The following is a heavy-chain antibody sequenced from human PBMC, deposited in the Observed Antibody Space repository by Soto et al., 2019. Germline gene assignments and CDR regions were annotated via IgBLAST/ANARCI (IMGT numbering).Heavy chain of an antibody. J-gene: IGHJ4*02. CDR2: ISYDGTKK. D-gene: IGHD6-13*01. Sequence: QVQLVESGGGVVQPGRSLRLSCAASGFTFSRYDMHWVRQAPGKGLEWVAFISYDGTKKYYADSVKGRFTISRDNSTNTLYLQMNSLRHEDTAVYYCSGSNWYGDYWGQGTLVTVSS. CDR3: SGSNWYGDY. CDR1: GFTFSRYD. V-gene: IGHV3-30*03.